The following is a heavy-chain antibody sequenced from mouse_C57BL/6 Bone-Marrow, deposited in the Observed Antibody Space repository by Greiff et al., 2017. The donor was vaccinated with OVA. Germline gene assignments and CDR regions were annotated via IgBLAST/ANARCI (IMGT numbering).Heavy chain of an antibody. Sequence: VQLQQSGAEIVRPGASVKLSCTASGFNIKDDYMHWVKQRPEQGLEWIGWIDPENGDTEYASKFQGKATITADTSSNTAYLQLSSLTSEDTAVYYCTTYYSNYVDYWGQGTTLTVSS. CDR3: TTYYSNYVDY. CDR1: GFNIKDDY. D-gene: IGHD2-5*01. V-gene: IGHV14-4*01. CDR2: IDPENGDT. J-gene: IGHJ2*01.